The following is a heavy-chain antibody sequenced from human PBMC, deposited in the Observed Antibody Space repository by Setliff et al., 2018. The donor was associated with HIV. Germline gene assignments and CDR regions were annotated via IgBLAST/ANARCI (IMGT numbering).Heavy chain of an antibody. CDR1: GYTFTNYY. J-gene: IGHJ3*02. CDR3: ARDRSNYVGLDAFDI. V-gene: IGHV1-46*01. Sequence: ASVKVSCKASGYTFTNYYMHWVRQAPGQGLEWMGIINPSGGSTSYQQIFQGRVTMTRDTSTSTVYMELSSLRSEDTAVYYCARDRSNYVGLDAFDIWGQGTKVTVSS. CDR2: INPSGGST. D-gene: IGHD4-4*01.